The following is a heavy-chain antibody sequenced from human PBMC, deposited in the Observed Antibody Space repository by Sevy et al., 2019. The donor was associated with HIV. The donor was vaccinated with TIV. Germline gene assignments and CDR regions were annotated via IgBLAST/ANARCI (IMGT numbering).Heavy chain of an antibody. D-gene: IGHD3-10*02. V-gene: IGHV4-59*08. Sequence: SETLSLTCTVSGGSITNYYWTWIRQTPGKGLEWIGYIYYNGNTKYSPSLKSRVTVSVDTSKNQFSLNLRSVTAADTAVYYCARQAHFYYVRGVYRGTYYYMDTWGRGTTVTVSS. J-gene: IGHJ6*03. CDR2: IYYNGNT. CDR3: ARQAHFYYVRGVYRGTYYYMDT. CDR1: GGSITNYY.